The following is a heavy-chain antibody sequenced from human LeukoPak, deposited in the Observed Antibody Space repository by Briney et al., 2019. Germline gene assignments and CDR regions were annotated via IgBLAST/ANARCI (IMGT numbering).Heavy chain of an antibody. CDR1: GFTFSSYA. CDR2: ISGSGGST. Sequence: GGPLRLSCAASGFTFSSYAMSWVRQAPGKGLEWVSAISGSGGSTYYADSVKGRFTISRDNSKNTLYLQMNSLRAEDTAVYYCAKDPYYDSSGYYDPHFDYWGQGTLVTVSS. D-gene: IGHD3-22*01. J-gene: IGHJ4*02. V-gene: IGHV3-23*01. CDR3: AKDPYYDSSGYYDPHFDY.